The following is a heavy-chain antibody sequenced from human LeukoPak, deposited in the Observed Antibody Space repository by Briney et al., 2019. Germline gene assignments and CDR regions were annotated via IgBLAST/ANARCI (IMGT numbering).Heavy chain of an antibody. CDR2: INPNSGGT. CDR3: ARGMEPPNLYYMDV. Sequence: GASVNVSCKASGYPFTGYYMHWVRQAPGQGLEWMAWINPNSGGTNYAQKFQGRVTVTRDTSISTAYMELSRLRSDDTAVYYCARGMEPPNLYYMDVWGKGTTVTVSS. D-gene: IGHD1-26*01. J-gene: IGHJ6*03. CDR1: GYPFTGYY. V-gene: IGHV1-2*02.